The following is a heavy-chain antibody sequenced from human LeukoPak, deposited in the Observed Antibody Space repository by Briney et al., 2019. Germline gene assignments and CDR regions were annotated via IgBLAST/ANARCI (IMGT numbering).Heavy chain of an antibody. Sequence: GGSLRLSCAASGFTFSSYAMRWVRQAPGKGLEWVSAISGSGGGTYYADSVKGRFTISRDNSKNTLYLQMNSLRAEDTAVYYCAKGTNTYGHPSYFDYWGQGTLVTVSS. V-gene: IGHV3-23*01. CDR1: GFTFSSYA. J-gene: IGHJ4*02. CDR2: ISGSGGGT. D-gene: IGHD5-18*01. CDR3: AKGTNTYGHPSYFDY.